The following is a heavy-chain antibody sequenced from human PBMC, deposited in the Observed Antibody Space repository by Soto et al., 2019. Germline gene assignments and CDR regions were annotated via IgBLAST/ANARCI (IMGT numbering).Heavy chain of an antibody. CDR3: ATGMLIRGHHYYMDV. CDR2: TYYRSKWYI. Sequence: SQTLSLTCVISGDSVSGNRAAWNWSRQSPSRGIEWLGRTYYRSKWYIEYAPSVTGRMTVNPDTAKNPFSLQLNSVTPEDTAVYYCATGMLIRGHHYYMDVWGQGTSVTVSS. V-gene: IGHV6-1*01. D-gene: IGHD3-10*01. CDR1: GDSVSGNRAA. J-gene: IGHJ6*03.